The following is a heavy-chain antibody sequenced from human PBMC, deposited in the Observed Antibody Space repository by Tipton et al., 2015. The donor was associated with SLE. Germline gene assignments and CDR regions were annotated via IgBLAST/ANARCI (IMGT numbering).Heavy chain of an antibody. CDR3: ARFGDGYNPDAFDI. CDR1: GGSISSHY. J-gene: IGHJ3*02. CDR2: ISNSETT. D-gene: IGHD5-24*01. Sequence: LRLSCTVSGGSISSHYWSWIRQAPGKGLEWIGYISNSETTNYNPSLKSRVTISVDTSKNQFSLKLRSVTAADTAVYYCARFGDGYNPDAFDIWGQGTMVTVSS. V-gene: IGHV4-59*11.